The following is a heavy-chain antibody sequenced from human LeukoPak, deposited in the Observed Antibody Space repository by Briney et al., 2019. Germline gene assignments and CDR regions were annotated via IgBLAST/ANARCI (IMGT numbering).Heavy chain of an antibody. CDR2: IYDIGST. V-gene: IGHV3-53*01. D-gene: IGHD4-17*01. CDR3: ARTAVTPGSSDAFDI. CDR1: GFTVSSNY. Sequence: AGGSLRLSCAASGFTVSSNYMSWVRQAPGTGLEWVSIIYDIGSTYYADSVKGRFTISRDNSQNTLYLQLNSLRAEDTAVYYCARTAVTPGSSDAFDIWGRGTMVTVSS. J-gene: IGHJ3*02.